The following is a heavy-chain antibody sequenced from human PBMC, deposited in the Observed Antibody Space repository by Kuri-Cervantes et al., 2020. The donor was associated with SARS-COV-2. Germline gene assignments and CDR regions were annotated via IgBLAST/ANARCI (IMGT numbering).Heavy chain of an antibody. V-gene: IGHV1-69*13. J-gene: IGHJ3*02. CDR1: GGSFSIYA. CDR2: IIPIFRKL. CDR3: ARGDPKPYDSRFVHAFDI. Sequence: SVKVSCKVSGGSFSIYAITWVRQAPGQGLEWVGGIIPIFRKLKYAQKFQGRVTITADETTNTSYMELSSLKSEDTAVYYCARGDPKPYDSRFVHAFDIWGQGTMVTVSS. D-gene: IGHD3-22*01.